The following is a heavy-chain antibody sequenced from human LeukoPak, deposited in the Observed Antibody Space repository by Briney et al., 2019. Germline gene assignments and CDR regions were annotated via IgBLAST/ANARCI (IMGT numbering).Heavy chain of an antibody. CDR3: ARQGGSVLHYSDY. J-gene: IGHJ4*02. Sequence: PSETLSLTCTVSGGSISSSSYYWGWIRQPPGKGLEWIGSIYYSGSTYYNPSLKSRVTISVVTSKNQFTLKLSSVTAADTAVYYCARQGGSVLHYSDYWGQGTLVTVSS. CDR1: GGSISSSSYY. V-gene: IGHV4-39*01. D-gene: IGHD5-12*01. CDR2: IYYSGST.